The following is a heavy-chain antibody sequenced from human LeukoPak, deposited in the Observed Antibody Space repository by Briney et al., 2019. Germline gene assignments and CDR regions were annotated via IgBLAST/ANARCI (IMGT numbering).Heavy chain of an antibody. CDR2: IYNVGNT. Sequence: PGGSLRLSCAASGFTVSSNYMSWVRQAPGKGLEWVSTIYNVGNTYYADSVKGRFTISRDNSKNTLYLQMNSLSAEDTSLYYCVKMGYFSTWSITFDYWGQGTLVTVSS. CDR3: VKMGYFSTWSITFDY. V-gene: IGHV3-66*01. D-gene: IGHD2-15*01. J-gene: IGHJ4*02. CDR1: GFTVSSNY.